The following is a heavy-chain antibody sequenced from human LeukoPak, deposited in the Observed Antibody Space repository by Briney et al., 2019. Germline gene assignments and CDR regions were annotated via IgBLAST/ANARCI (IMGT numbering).Heavy chain of an antibody. V-gene: IGHV3-74*01. J-gene: IGHJ4*02. CDR2: ISKDGSTT. Sequence: GGSLRLSCAASGFTFNNYWMHWLRQAPGKGLVWGSRISKDGSTTNYADSVKGRFTISRDNAKNTLYLQMNSLTAEDTATYYCARGASSGYRIDYWGQKTLVTVSS. D-gene: IGHD5-18*01. CDR1: GFTFNNYW. CDR3: ARGASSGYRIDY.